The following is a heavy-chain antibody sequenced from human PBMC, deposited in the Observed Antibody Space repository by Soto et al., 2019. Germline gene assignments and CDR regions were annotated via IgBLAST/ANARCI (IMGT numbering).Heavy chain of an antibody. V-gene: IGHV3-30-3*01. CDR1: GFTFSSYA. CDR3: ARDPLEYSSSSLNYCYGMDV. J-gene: IGHJ6*02. Sequence: QVQLVESGGGVVQPGRSLRLSCAASGFTFSSYAMHWVRQAPGKGLEWVAVISYDGSNKYYADSVKGRFTISRDNSKNTLYLQMNSLRAEDTAVYYCARDPLEYSSSSLNYCYGMDVWGQGTTVTVSS. CDR2: ISYDGSNK. D-gene: IGHD6-6*01.